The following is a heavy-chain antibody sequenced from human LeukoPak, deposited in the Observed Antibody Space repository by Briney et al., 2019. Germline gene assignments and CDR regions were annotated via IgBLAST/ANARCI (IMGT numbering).Heavy chain of an antibody. Sequence: ASVKVSCKASGYTFTSYGINWVRQAPGQGLEWMGWISAYNGNTKYAQKLQGRVTMTTDTSTSTAYMELRSLRSDDTAVYYCARTALAGTPSYYYGMDVWGQGTTVTVSS. V-gene: IGHV1-18*01. CDR3: ARTALAGTPSYYYGMDV. D-gene: IGHD6-19*01. CDR1: GYTFTSYG. J-gene: IGHJ6*02. CDR2: ISAYNGNT.